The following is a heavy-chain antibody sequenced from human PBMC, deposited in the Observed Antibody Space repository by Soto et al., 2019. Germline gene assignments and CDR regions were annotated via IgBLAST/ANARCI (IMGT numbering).Heavy chain of an antibody. CDR1: GYTFTNYW. J-gene: IGHJ6*02. CDR2: IYPGDSDT. Sequence: PVESLKISCKGSGYTFTNYWIGWVREMPWKGLEWMGIIYPGDSDTKYNPSFQGQVTISADKSITTTYLQWSSLKASDTAIYYCAASIFYYGMDVWGQATTVTVSS. V-gene: IGHV5-51*01. CDR3: AASIFYYGMDV.